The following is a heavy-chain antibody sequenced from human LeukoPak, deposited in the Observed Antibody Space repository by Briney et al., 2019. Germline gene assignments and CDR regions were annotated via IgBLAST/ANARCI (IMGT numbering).Heavy chain of an antibody. J-gene: IGHJ4*02. Sequence: ASAKVSCKASGYTFTIYYMHWVRQAPGQGLEWMGWINPNSGGTSYARRFQGRVTMTRDTFISTAYMELSRLTSDDTAVYYCARNPSYCTSTSCYNDYWGQGTLVTVSS. CDR3: ARNPSYCTSTSCYNDY. D-gene: IGHD2-2*02. V-gene: IGHV1-2*02. CDR1: GYTFTIYY. CDR2: INPNSGGT.